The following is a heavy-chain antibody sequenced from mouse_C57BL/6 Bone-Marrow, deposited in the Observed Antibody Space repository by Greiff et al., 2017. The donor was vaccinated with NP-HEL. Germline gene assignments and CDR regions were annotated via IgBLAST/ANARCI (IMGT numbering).Heavy chain of an antibody. CDR1: GFTFSSYG. J-gene: IGHJ1*03. CDR3: ASKASVAWYFDV. CDR2: ISSGGSYT. V-gene: IGHV5-6*01. Sequence: EVQLVESGGDLVKPGGSLKLSCAASGFTFSSYGMSWVRQTPDKRLEWVATISSGGSYTYYPDSVKGRFTISRENAKNTLYLQMSSLKSEDTAMYYCASKASVAWYFDVWGTGTTVTVSS. D-gene: IGHD1-1*01.